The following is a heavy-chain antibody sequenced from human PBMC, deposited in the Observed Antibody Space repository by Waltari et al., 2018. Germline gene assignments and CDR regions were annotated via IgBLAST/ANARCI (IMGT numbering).Heavy chain of an antibody. CDR2: FYPEDCET. CDR3: ATRIAYYYDSSGYYFNY. Sequence: QVQLVQSGAEVKKPGASVKVSCKVSGYTLTDLSMHWVRQAPGQGLEWMGGFYPEDCETIYAQNFQGRVTMSEDTSTDTAYMELSSLRSEDTAVYYCATRIAYYYDSSGYYFNYWGQGSLVTVSS. V-gene: IGHV1-24*01. CDR1: GYTLTDLS. D-gene: IGHD3-22*01. J-gene: IGHJ4*02.